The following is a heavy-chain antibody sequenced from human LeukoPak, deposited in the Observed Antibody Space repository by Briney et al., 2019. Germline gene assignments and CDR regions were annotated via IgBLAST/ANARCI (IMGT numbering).Heavy chain of an antibody. V-gene: IGHV3-23*01. J-gene: IGHJ4*02. D-gene: IGHD6-13*01. CDR2: ISGSGGST. CDR3: AKRGSSGGTFDY. Sequence: PGGSLRLSCAASGFTFSSYAMSWVRQAPGKGLEWVSSISGSGGSTYYADSVKGRFTISRDNSKNTLYLQMNSLRAEDTAVYYCAKRGSSGGTFDYWGQGTLVTVSS. CDR1: GFTFSSYA.